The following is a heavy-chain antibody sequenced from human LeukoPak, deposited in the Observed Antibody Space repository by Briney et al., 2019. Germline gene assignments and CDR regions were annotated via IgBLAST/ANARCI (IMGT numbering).Heavy chain of an antibody. CDR3: AKEGYYDFWSGYPNWFDP. V-gene: IGHV3-7*01. CDR1: GFTFSSYW. CDR2: IKQDGSEK. J-gene: IGHJ5*02. Sequence: GGSLRLSCAASGFTFSSYWMSWVRQAPGKGLEWVANIKQDGSEKNYVDSVKGRFTISRDNAKNSLYLQMNSLRAEDTAVYYCAKEGYYDFWSGYPNWFDPWGQGTLVTVSS. D-gene: IGHD3-3*01.